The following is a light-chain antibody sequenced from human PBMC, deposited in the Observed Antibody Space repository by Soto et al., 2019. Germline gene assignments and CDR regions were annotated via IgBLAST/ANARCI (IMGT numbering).Light chain of an antibody. J-gene: IGLJ1*01. Sequence: QSALTQPASVSGSPGQSITISCTGTASDVGGYNFVSWYQQHPANAPKLMIYEVSHRPPWVSYRFSGSKSANTAFLTISGLQAEDEADYYCSSYTSTDTYVFGTGTKVTAL. CDR1: ASDVGGYNF. V-gene: IGLV2-14*01. CDR2: EVS. CDR3: SSYTSTDTYV.